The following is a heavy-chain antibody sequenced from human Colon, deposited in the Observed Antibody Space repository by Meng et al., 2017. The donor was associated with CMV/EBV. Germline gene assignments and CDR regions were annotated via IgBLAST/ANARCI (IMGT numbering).Heavy chain of an antibody. CDR2: INPITGGT. CDR3: ASLSGGDFDY. V-gene: IGHV1-2*02. D-gene: IGHD1-26*01. Sequence: QVLLGQVGAEVKKPGASVKVSCKASEYTFTGYFMYWVRQAPGQGLEWLGVINPITGGTNYAQKFQGRVTMTRDTSMNTAYMELSRLRSDDTAVYYCASLSGGDFDYWGQGTLVTVSS. J-gene: IGHJ4*02. CDR1: EYTFTGYF.